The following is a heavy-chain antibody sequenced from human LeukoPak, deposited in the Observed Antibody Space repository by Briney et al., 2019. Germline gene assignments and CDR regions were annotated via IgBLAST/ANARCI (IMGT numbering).Heavy chain of an antibody. CDR1: GFTFSSYA. J-gene: IGHJ4*02. Sequence: GGSLRLSCAASGFTFSSYAMSWVRQAPGKGLEWVSGISGSGGSTYYADSVKGRLTISRDNSKNTLYLQMNSLRAEDTAVYYCAKESPSSTSLTYFDYWGQGTLVTVSS. CDR3: AKESPSSTSLTYFDY. CDR2: ISGSGGST. V-gene: IGHV3-23*01. D-gene: IGHD2-2*01.